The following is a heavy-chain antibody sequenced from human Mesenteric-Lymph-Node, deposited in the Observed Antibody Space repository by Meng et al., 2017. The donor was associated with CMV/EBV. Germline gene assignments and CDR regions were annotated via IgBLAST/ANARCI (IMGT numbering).Heavy chain of an antibody. CDR2: TSGSGGST. J-gene: IGHJ4*02. D-gene: IGHD1-26*01. Sequence: GGSLRLSCAASGFIFSNYAMNWVRQAPGKGLEWVSSTSGSGGSTYYADSVKGRFTISRDNAYNSLYLQMNSLRAEDTAVYYCARHVSGTFYNPIDYWGQGTLVTVSS. CDR1: GFIFSNYA. V-gene: IGHV3-23*01. CDR3: ARHVSGTFYNPIDY.